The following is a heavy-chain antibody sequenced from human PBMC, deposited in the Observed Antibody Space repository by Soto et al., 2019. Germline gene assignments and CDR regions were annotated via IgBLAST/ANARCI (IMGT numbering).Heavy chain of an antibody. V-gene: IGHV1-3*01. CDR3: ARGPGGPDGPGDY. Sequence: QVQLVQSGAEVKKPGASVKVSCQASGYTFTSYAMHWVRQATGHRLELMGWINAGNGNTKYSQKFQGRVTITRDTSASTAYMELSSLRSEDTAVYYCARGPGGPDGPGDYWGQGTLVTVSS. J-gene: IGHJ4*02. D-gene: IGHD2-15*01. CDR2: INAGNGNT. CDR1: GYTFTSYA.